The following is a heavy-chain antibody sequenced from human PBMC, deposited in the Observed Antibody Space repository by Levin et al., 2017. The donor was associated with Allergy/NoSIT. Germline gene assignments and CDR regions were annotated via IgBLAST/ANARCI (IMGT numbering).Heavy chain of an antibody. CDR1: GGSISSRSYG. Sequence: LSQTLSLPCTVSGGSISSRSYGWGWIRQSPVKGLEWIGTIYYSGTTYYNPTLKSRVTISLDTSKNQFSLNLSSVTAADTAVYYCARRAQYSSSWSFDYWGQGTLVTVSS. D-gene: IGHD2-2*01. CDR3: ARRAQYSSSWSFDY. CDR2: IYYSGTT. V-gene: IGHV4-39*01. J-gene: IGHJ4*02.